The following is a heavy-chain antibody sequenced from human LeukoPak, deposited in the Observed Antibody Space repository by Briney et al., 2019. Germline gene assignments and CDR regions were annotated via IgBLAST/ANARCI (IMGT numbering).Heavy chain of an antibody. D-gene: IGHD6-13*01. CDR1: GGTFSSYA. Sequence: SVKVSCKASGGTFSSYAISWVRQAPGQGLEWMGRIIPIFGTANYAQKFQGRVTITTDESTSTAYMELSSLRSEDTAVYYCARDARIAAAATIIDYWGQGTLVAVSS. CDR2: IIPIFGTA. CDR3: ARDARIAAAATIIDY. V-gene: IGHV1-69*05. J-gene: IGHJ4*02.